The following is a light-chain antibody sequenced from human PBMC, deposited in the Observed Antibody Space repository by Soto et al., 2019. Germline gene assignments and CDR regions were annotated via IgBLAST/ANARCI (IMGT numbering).Light chain of an antibody. CDR2: EVS. V-gene: IGLV2-8*01. J-gene: IGLJ2*01. CDR3: SSYAGSNVVI. CDR1: SRDVGVYNS. Sequence: QSALTQPTSASGSPGQSVTISCTGTSRDVGVYNSVSWYQQHPGKAPKFIIYEVSKRPSGVPDRFSGSKSGNTASLTVSGLQAEDEADYYCSSYAGSNVVIFGGGTKLTVL.